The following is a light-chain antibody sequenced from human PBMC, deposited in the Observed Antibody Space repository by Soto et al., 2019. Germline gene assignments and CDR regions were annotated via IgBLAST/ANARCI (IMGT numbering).Light chain of an antibody. J-gene: IGKJ4*01. CDR2: DAS. CDR1: QSVRSW. CDR3: QQYDNYPLT. V-gene: IGKV1-5*01. Sequence: DMQMTQSPATLSASVVDGVTITFRASQSVRSWLAWYQQKPGTAPKLLIFDASRLESGVPSRFSGSASGKEFTITISSLQTDDFETYYCQQYDNYPLTFGGGTKVDIK.